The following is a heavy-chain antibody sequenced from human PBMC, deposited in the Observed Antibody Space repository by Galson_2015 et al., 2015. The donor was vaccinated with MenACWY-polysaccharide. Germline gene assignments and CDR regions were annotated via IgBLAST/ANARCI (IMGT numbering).Heavy chain of an antibody. Sequence: ETLSLTCTVSGGSINSRSYHWGWIRQPPGKGLEWIGIIYYRGNTYYNPPLESRVTISVDTSNNQFSLMLSSVTAADTALYYCARAPSPYCSSTSCFNKYAFEVWGQGTMVTVSS. CDR3: ARAPSPYCSSTSCFNKYAFEV. D-gene: IGHD2-2*01. CDR2: IYYRGNT. V-gene: IGHV4-39*01. J-gene: IGHJ3*01. CDR1: GGSINSRSYH.